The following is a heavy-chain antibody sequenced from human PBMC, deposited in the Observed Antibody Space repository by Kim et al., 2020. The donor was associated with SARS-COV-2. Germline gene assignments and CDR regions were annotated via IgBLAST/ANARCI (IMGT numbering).Heavy chain of an antibody. CDR3: ARRVWAGPFDL. Sequence: SETLSLTCTISDDSINTNKWWSWVRQPPGKGPEWIGEIHHDGTTNYYPCLKSRVTISVDKSRNQFFLRLYSMTAADTAVYFCARRVWAGPFDLWGRGTLVTVSS. D-gene: IGHD3-16*01. CDR1: DDSINTNKW. CDR2: IHHDGTT. J-gene: IGHJ4*02. V-gene: IGHV4-4*02.